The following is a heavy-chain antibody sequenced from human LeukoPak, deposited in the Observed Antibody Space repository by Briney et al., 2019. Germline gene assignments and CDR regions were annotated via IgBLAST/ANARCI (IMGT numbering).Heavy chain of an antibody. CDR1: AFTFSNAW. CDR2: IKSKTDGGTT. V-gene: IGHV3-15*01. J-gene: IGHJ4*02. CDR3: SGCSGGSCDTIDH. Sequence: GGSLRLSCAASAFTFSNAWMSWVRQAPGKGLEWVGRIKSKTDGGTTDYAAPVKGRFTISRDDSKNTLYLQMNSLKTEDTAVYYCSGCSGGSCDTIDHWGQGTLVTVSS. D-gene: IGHD2-15*01.